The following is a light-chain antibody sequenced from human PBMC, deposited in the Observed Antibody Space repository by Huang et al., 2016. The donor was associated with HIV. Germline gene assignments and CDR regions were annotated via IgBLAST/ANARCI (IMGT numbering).Light chain of an antibody. V-gene: IGKV1-39*01. Sequence: DIQMTQSPSSLSASVGDRISITCRASQTISTFLHWYQQKPGKAPKLLIYAAANLQSGVSARVSGTGSGTLFTLTVTGLLPDDVATYFCQQTSSVPLTFGGGTKVEMK. CDR3: QQTSSVPLT. CDR2: AAA. CDR1: QTISTF. J-gene: IGKJ4*01.